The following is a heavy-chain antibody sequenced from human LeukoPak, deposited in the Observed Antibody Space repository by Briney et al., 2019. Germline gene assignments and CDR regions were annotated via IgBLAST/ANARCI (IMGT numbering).Heavy chain of an antibody. V-gene: IGHV4-38-2*02. D-gene: IGHD3-9*01. CDR2: IYHGGST. CDR3: ARVRYFDWLLNNWFDP. J-gene: IGHJ5*02. Sequence: SETLSLTCTVSGYSISSGYYWGWIRQPPGKGLEWIGSIYHGGSTYYNPSLKSRVTISVDTSKNQFSLKLSSVTAADTAVYYCARVRYFDWLLNNWFDPWGQGTLVTVSS. CDR1: GYSISSGYY.